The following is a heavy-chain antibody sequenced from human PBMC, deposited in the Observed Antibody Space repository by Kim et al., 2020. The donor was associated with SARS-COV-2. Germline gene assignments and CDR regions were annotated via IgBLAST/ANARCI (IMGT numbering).Heavy chain of an antibody. V-gene: IGHV1-69*04. Sequence: SVKVSCKASGGTFSSYTISWVRQAPGQGLEWMGRIIPILGIANYAQKFQGRVTITADKSTSTAYMELSSLRSEDTAVYYCARDEGSSWYDDSHYWGQGTRAPLSS. J-gene: IGHJ4*02. CDR1: GGTFSSYT. D-gene: IGHD6-13*01. CDR3: ARDEGSSWYDDSHY. CDR2: IIPILGIA.